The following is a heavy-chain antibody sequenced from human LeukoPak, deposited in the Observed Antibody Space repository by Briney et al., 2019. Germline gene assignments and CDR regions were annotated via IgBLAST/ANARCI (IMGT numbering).Heavy chain of an antibody. D-gene: IGHD2-15*01. Sequence: PSETLSLTCTVSGGSISSSSYSWGWIRQPPGKGLEWIGSIYYSGSTNYNPSLKSRVTISVDTSKNQFSLKLSSVTAADTAVYYCARSTRDCSGGSCYSRTIDYWGQGTLVTVSS. CDR3: ARSTRDCSGGSCYSRTIDY. CDR2: IYYSGST. V-gene: IGHV4-39*07. J-gene: IGHJ4*02. CDR1: GGSISSSSYS.